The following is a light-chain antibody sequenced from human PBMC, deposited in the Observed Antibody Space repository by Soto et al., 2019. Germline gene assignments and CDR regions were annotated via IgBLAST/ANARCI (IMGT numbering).Light chain of an antibody. CDR3: QQYNNWPALT. Sequence: EIVLTQSPATLSLSPGERATLSCRASQSVSSYLAWYQQKPGQAPRLLIYDASNRATGILGRFSGSGSGTEFTLTISSLQSEDIAVYYCQQYNNWPALTFGGGTKVDIK. CDR1: QSVSSY. CDR2: DAS. J-gene: IGKJ4*01. V-gene: IGKV3-15*01.